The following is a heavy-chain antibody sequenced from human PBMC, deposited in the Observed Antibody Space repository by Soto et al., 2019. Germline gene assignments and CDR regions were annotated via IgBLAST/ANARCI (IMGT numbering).Heavy chain of an antibody. CDR3: ANDMSGLQMTFDI. J-gene: IGHJ3*02. V-gene: IGHV3-9*01. CDR2: ISWNVGSI. Sequence: GGSLRLSCAASGFTFEDYAMHWVRQAPVSGLELVSGISWNVGSIGCADAVKGGFRIAGYRAKNWRYLQMNGLRAEETALYYCANDMSGLQMTFDIWGQGTMVTVSS. D-gene: IGHD3-10*01. CDR1: GFTFEDYA.